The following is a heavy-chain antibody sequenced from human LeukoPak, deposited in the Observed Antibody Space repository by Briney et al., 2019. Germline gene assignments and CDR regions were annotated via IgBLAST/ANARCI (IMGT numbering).Heavy chain of an antibody. CDR1: GGSISSNY. V-gene: IGHV4-4*09. CDR3: AQRQGPTSGSYDYFDP. CDR2: IHSSGYT. D-gene: IGHD1-26*01. Sequence: PSETLSLTCTVSGGSISSNYWAWIRQPPGQGLEWIAYIHSSGYTNYNPFLRSRVTISVDTSKNEFSLKVTSATAADTAVYYCAQRQGPTSGSYDYFDPWGQGTLVTVSS. J-gene: IGHJ5*02.